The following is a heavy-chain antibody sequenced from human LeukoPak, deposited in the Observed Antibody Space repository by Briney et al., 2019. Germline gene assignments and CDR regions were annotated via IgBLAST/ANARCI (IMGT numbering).Heavy chain of an antibody. J-gene: IGHJ3*02. CDR1: GGSISSSTYY. CDR3: ARPLSGSSSWQGDAFDI. Sequence: SSETLSLTCTVSGGSISSSTYYWGWIRQPPGKGLEWIGSIYYSGSTYYHASLKSRVTISADTSKNQFSLKLSSVTAADTGVYYCARPLSGSSSWQGDAFDIWGQGTMVTVFS. CDR2: IYYSGST. V-gene: IGHV4-39*01. D-gene: IGHD6-13*01.